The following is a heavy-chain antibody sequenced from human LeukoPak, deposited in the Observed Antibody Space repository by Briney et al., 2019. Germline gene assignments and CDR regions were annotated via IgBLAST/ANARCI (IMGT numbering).Heavy chain of an antibody. V-gene: IGHV4-34*01. J-gene: IGHJ5*02. CDR1: GGSFSGYY. Sequence: SETMSLTCGVYGGSFSGYYWSWIRQPPGKGLEWIGEINHSGSTNYNPSLKSRVTISVDTSKNQFSLKLSSVTAADTAVYYCARVAVAGTNWFDPWGQGTLVTVSS. CDR3: ARVAVAGTNWFDP. D-gene: IGHD6-19*01. CDR2: INHSGST.